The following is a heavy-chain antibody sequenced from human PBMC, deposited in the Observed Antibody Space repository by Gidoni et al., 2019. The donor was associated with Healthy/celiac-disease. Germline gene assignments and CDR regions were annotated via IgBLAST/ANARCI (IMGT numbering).Heavy chain of an antibody. CDR2: INHSGST. CDR3: ARGGGSGSYPYYYYMDV. J-gene: IGHJ6*03. D-gene: IGHD3-10*01. Sequence: QVQLQQWGAGLLKPSETLSLTCAVYGGSFSGYYWSWIRQPPGKGLEWIGEINHSGSTNYNPSLKSRVTISVDTSKNQFSLKLSSVTAADTAVYYCARGGGSGSYPYYYYMDVWGKGTTVTVSS. CDR1: GGSFSGYY. V-gene: IGHV4-34*01.